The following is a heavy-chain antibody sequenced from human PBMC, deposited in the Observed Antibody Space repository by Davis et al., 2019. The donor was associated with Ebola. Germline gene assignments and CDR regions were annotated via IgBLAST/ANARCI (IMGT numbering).Heavy chain of an antibody. V-gene: IGHV3-7*03. D-gene: IGHD5/OR15-5a*01. J-gene: IGHJ4*02. CDR1: GFTFSNYW. CDR2: IKQDGSEK. CDR3: ARKSTSFDY. Sequence: PGGSLTLSCAASGFTFSNYWMSWVRQAPGTGRGWVANIKQDGSEKYYVDSVKGRFTISRDNAKNSRYLQMNSPRAEDTAVYYCARKSTSFDYWGQGTRVTVSS.